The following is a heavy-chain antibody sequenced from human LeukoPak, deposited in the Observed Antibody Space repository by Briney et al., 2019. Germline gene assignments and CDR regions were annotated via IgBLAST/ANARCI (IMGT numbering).Heavy chain of an antibody. D-gene: IGHD2-15*01. J-gene: IGHJ4*01. Sequence: HSGGSLRLSCAASGFTLSSYNMHWVRQAPGKGLEWVSYISRSSGIIYYADSVKGRFSSSRDNAKNSLSLQMNSLRAEDTAVYYCARDRSYVVDYWGQGTLVTVSS. CDR1: GFTLSSYN. CDR2: ISRSSGII. V-gene: IGHV3-48*04. CDR3: ARDRSYVVDY.